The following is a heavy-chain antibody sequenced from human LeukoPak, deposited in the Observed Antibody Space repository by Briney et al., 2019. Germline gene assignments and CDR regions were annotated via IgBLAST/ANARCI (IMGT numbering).Heavy chain of an antibody. J-gene: IGHJ4*02. CDR2: IHPGHSDT. Sequence: GESLKISCKGYGYSFTNYWIGWVRQMPGKGLEWMGIIHPGHSDTRYSPSFQGQVTISADKSISTAYLQWSSLKASDTAMYYCARGGEMATIFVVYWGQGTLVTVSS. CDR3: ARGGEMATIFVVY. D-gene: IGHD5-24*01. V-gene: IGHV5-51*01. CDR1: GYSFTNYW.